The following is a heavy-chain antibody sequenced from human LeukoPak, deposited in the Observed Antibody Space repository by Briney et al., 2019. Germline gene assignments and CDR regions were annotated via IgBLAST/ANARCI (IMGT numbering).Heavy chain of an antibody. J-gene: IGHJ5*02. CDR2: IYNSGST. CDR3: ARTNYGDYNWFDP. Sequence: TSETLSLTCKVSGGSVSSDSYYWSWIRQPPGQGLEWIGYIYNSGSTKYNASLKSRLTISVDTSKNQFSLEVTSVTAADTAVYYCARTNYGDYNWFDPWGQGTLVTVSS. D-gene: IGHD4-17*01. V-gene: IGHV4-61*01. CDR1: GGSVSSDSYY.